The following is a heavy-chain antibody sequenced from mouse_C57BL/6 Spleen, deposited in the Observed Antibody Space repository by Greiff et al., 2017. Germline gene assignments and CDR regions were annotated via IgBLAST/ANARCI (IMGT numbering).Heavy chain of an antibody. V-gene: IGHV1-64*01. Sequence: QVQLQQPGAELVKPGASVKLSCKASGYTFTSYWMHWVKQRPGQGLEWIGMINPYSGCTNYNEKFKSKATLTIDKSSSTAYMQLISLTSEDSAVYDCARWEYGGSWFAYWGQGTLVTVSA. J-gene: IGHJ3*01. D-gene: IGHD1-1*01. CDR2: INPYSGCT. CDR3: ARWEYGGSWFAY. CDR1: GYTFTSYW.